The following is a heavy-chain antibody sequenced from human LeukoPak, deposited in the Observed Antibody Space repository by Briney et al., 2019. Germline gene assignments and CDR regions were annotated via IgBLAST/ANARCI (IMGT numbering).Heavy chain of an antibody. Sequence: ASVKVSCKASGFTFPNSAMQWVRQARGQRLEWIGWIVLGAGNTVYSHKFHDRVTITRDISTNTAYMELSSLKSEGTAVYYCAAQRGASLHDFWSTRLFDPWGQGTLVSVSS. CDR3: AAQRGASLHDFWSTRLFDP. CDR2: IVLGAGNT. D-gene: IGHD3-3*01. J-gene: IGHJ5*02. V-gene: IGHV1-58*02. CDR1: GFTFPNSA.